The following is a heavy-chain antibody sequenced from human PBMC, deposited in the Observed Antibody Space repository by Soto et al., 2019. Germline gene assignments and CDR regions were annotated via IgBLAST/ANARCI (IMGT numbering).Heavy chain of an antibody. CDR2: IWYDGSNK. Sequence: GGSLRLSCAASGFTFSSYGMHWVRQAPGKGLEWVAVIWYDGSNKYYADSVKGRFTISRDNSKNTLYLQMNSLRAEDTAVYYCAREITIFGVVRTRTPDYWGQGTLVTVSS. D-gene: IGHD3-3*01. J-gene: IGHJ4*02. CDR1: GFTFSSYG. CDR3: AREITIFGVVRTRTPDY. V-gene: IGHV3-33*01.